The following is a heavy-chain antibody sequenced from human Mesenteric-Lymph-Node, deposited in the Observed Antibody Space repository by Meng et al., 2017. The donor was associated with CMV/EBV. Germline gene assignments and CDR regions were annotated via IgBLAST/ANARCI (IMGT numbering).Heavy chain of an antibody. CDR3: ARDSARKAFDI. D-gene: IGHD1-14*01. V-gene: IGHV1-18*04. J-gene: IGHJ3*02. CDR1: GYTFTSYY. CDR2: ISTYNGDT. Sequence: ASVKVSCKASGYTFTSYYMHWVRQAPGQGLEWMGWISTYNGDTNYAQKFQGRVTMTTDTSTSTAYMELRSLRSDDTAVYYCARDSARKAFDIWGQGTMVTVSS.